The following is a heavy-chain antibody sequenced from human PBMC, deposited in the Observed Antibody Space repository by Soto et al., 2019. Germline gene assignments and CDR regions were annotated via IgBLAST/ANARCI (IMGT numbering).Heavy chain of an antibody. Sequence: SETLSLTCTVSGGSISSSSYYWGWIRQPPGKGLEWIGSIYYSGSTYYNPSLKSRVTISVDTSKSQFSLKLSSVTAADTAVYYCAKLTTFYGMDVWGQGTTVTVSS. V-gene: IGHV4-39*01. D-gene: IGHD4-4*01. CDR1: GGSISSSSYY. CDR2: IYYSGST. CDR3: AKLTTFYGMDV. J-gene: IGHJ6*02.